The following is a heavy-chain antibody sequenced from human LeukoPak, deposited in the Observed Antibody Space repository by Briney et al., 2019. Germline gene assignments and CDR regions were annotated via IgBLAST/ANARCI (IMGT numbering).Heavy chain of an antibody. Sequence: GGSLRLSCAASGFTFSSYWMHWVRQAPGKGLVWVSRINSDGSSTSYADSVKGRFTISRDNAKNTLYLQVNSLRAEDTAVYYCARDQELYSSGYPFFDYWGQGTLVTVSS. V-gene: IGHV3-74*01. D-gene: IGHD6-19*01. J-gene: IGHJ4*02. CDR1: GFTFSSYW. CDR3: ARDQELYSSGYPFFDY. CDR2: INSDGSST.